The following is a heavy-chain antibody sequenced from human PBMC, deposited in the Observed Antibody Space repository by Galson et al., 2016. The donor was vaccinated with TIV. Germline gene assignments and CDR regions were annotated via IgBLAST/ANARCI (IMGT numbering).Heavy chain of an antibody. CDR1: GYAFIGYY. V-gene: IGHV1-2*02. CDR3: ARDRDTYYFDIPFDY. J-gene: IGHJ4*02. Sequence: SVKVSCKASGYAFIGYYIHWVRQAPGQGLEWVGWINPNSGDTKYAQKFQGRVAMTRDKSISTAYLELTRVTTDDTAVYYCARDRDTYYFDIPFDYWGQGTQVTVSS. D-gene: IGHD3-9*01. CDR2: INPNSGDT.